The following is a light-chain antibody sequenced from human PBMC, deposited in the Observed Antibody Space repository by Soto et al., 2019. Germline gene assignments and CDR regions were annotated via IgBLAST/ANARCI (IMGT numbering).Light chain of an antibody. V-gene: IGKV3-15*01. J-gene: IGKJ4*01. CDR3: QQYNSWPLT. Sequence: EAVLTQSPATLSVSPGERATLSCRASQSVATNVAWYQQRPGQAPRLLIYGASKRAIGLPARFSGSGSGTEFTLTITSLQSEDFAVYYCQQYNSWPLTFGRGTKVDIK. CDR2: GAS. CDR1: QSVATN.